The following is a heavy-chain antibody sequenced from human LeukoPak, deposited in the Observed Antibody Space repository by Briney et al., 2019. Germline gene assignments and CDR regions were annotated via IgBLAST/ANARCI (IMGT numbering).Heavy chain of an antibody. CDR1: GYTFTGYY. V-gene: IGHV1-2*02. Sequence: EASVKVSCKASGYTFTGYYMHWVRQAPGQGLEWMGWINPNSGGTNYAQKFQGRVTMTRDTSISTAYMELSRLRSDDTAVYYCARGPVGYDSSGYVDYWGQGTLVTVSS. CDR2: INPNSGGT. J-gene: IGHJ4*02. CDR3: ARGPVGYDSSGYVDY. D-gene: IGHD3-22*01.